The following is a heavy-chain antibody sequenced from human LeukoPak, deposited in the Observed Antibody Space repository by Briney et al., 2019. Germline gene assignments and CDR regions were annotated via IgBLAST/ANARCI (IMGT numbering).Heavy chain of an antibody. J-gene: IGHJ4*02. CDR3: AKGGYSSPIRDYFDY. CDR2: ISGSGGST. V-gene: IGHV3-23*01. CDR1: GFTFSSYA. Sequence: GGCLRQSCSASGFTFSSYAMSWGRQAPGKGLEWVSAISGSGGSTYYADSVKGRFTISTDNSKNTLYLKMNSLRAEDTAVYYRAKGGYSSPIRDYFDYWGQGTTVTVSS. D-gene: IGHD6-13*01.